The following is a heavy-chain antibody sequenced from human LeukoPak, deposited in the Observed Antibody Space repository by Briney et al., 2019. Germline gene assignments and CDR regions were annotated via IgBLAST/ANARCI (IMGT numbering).Heavy chain of an antibody. CDR3: AREVVVAETDYFDY. CDR1: GGTFSSYA. D-gene: IGHD2-15*01. Sequence: SVKLSCKASGGTFSSYAISWVRQAPGQGLEWMGGIIPIFGTANYAQKFQGRVTITADESTSTAYMELSSLRSEDTAVYYCAREVVVAETDYFDYWGQGTLVTVSS. V-gene: IGHV1-69*13. CDR2: IIPIFGTA. J-gene: IGHJ4*02.